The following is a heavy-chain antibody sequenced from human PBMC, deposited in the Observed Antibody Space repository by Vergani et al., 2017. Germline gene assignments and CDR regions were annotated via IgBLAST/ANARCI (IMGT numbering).Heavy chain of an antibody. Sequence: QVQLVQSGAEVKKPGASVKVSCKASGYTFTSYAMHWVRQAPGQRLEWMGWINAGNGNTKYSQKFQGRVTITRDTSASTAYMELSSLRSEDTAVDYCARGYNWNYPDYWGQGTLVTVSS. CDR2: INAGNGNT. J-gene: IGHJ4*02. V-gene: IGHV1-3*01. CDR1: GYTFTSYA. CDR3: ARGYNWNYPDY. D-gene: IGHD1-20*01.